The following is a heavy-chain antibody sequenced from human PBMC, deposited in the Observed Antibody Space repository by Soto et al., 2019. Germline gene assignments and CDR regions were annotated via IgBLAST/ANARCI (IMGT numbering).Heavy chain of an antibody. Sequence: EVLLVESGGGLVQPGGSLRVSCAASGFTFSTYEMNWVRQAPGKGLEWVSYISSSSSYIYYADSVKGRFTISRDNAKNSLYLQMNSLRAEDTAVYYCAGSGFDNFDYWGQGTLVTVSS. V-gene: IGHV3-48*03. CDR2: ISSSSSYI. CDR1: GFTFSTYE. CDR3: AGSGFDNFDY. D-gene: IGHD3-9*01. J-gene: IGHJ4*02.